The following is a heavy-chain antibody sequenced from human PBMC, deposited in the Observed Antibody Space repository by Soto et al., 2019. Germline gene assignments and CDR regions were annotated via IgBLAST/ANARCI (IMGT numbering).Heavy chain of an antibody. CDR3: ARDKGGEFLKGSGMDV. CDR1: GDSITAYY. V-gene: IGHV4-59*01. D-gene: IGHD3-10*01. CDR2: IYHNGET. J-gene: IGHJ6*02. Sequence: TLSLTCSVSGDSITAYYLSWLRQSPGKELEWIGYIYHNGETNYNPSLKSRVTISADTSKTQFSLRLSSVTAADTGVYYCARDKGGEFLKGSGMDVWGQGT.